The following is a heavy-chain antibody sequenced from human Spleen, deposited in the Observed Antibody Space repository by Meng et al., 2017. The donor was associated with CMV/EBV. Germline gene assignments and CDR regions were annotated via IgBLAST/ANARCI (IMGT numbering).Heavy chain of an antibody. CDR3: ARTLYSSSWSDY. J-gene: IGHJ4*02. CDR2: ISAYNGNT. CDR1: GYTFTSYG. V-gene: IGHV1-18*01. Sequence: SGKGSGYTFTSYGISWVRQAPGQGLEWMGWISAYNGNTNYAQKLQGRVTMTTDTSTSTAYMELRSLRSDDTAVYYCARTLYSSSWSDYWGQGTLVTVSS. D-gene: IGHD6-13*01.